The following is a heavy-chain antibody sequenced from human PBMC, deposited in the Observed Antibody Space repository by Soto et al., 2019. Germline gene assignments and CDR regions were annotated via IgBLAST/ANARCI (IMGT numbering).Heavy chain of an antibody. Sequence: SETLSLTCAVYGGSFSGYYWSWIRQPPGKGLEWIGEINHSGSTNYNPSLKSRVTISVDTSKNQFSLKLSSVTAADTAVYYCARGGDCSSTSCYHNWFDPWGQGTLVTVSS. CDR2: INHSGST. J-gene: IGHJ5*02. D-gene: IGHD2-2*01. CDR3: ARGGDCSSTSCYHNWFDP. V-gene: IGHV4-34*01. CDR1: GGSFSGYY.